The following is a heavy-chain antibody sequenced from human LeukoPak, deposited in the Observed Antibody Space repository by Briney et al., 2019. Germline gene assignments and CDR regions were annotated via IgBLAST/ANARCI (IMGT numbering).Heavy chain of an antibody. Sequence: GGSLRLSCAASGFAFSSYAMSWVRQAPGKGLEWVAAISGSGGSTYYADSVKGRFTISRDNSKHTLYLQMHSLRDEGTAVYYCAKGKGFDYWGQGTLVTVSS. CDR1: GFAFSSYA. V-gene: IGHV3-23*01. CDR3: AKGKGFDY. J-gene: IGHJ4*02. CDR2: ISGSGGST.